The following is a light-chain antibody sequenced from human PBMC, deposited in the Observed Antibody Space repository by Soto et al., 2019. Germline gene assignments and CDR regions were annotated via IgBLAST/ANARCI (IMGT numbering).Light chain of an antibody. Sequence: QSAPTQPASVSGSPGQSITISCTETSSDIGSHDYVSWYQHHPGKAPKLIIYEVTNRPSGVSDRFSGSKSGSTASLTISGLQAEDEADYHCTSYAGGFTVVFGGGTKLTVL. CDR3: TSYAGGFTVV. CDR2: EVT. J-gene: IGLJ3*02. V-gene: IGLV2-14*01. CDR1: SSDIGSHDY.